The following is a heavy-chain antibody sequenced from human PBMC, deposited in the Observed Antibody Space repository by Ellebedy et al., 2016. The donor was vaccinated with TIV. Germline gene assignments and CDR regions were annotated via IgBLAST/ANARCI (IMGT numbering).Heavy chain of an antibody. CDR2: ISAYHGNT. CDR1: GYTFTSYG. CDR3: TREGVAGMFYFDY. J-gene: IGHJ4*02. D-gene: IGHD6-19*01. Sequence: ASVKVSCKASGYTFTSYGISWVRQAPGQGLEWMGWISAYHGNTTYVQKFQGRVTLTTDTSTSTAYMELRSLRSDDPAVYYCTREGVAGMFYFDYWGQGTLVTVSS. V-gene: IGHV1-18*01.